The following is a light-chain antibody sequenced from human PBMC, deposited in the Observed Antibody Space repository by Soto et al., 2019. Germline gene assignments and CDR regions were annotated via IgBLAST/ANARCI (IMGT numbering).Light chain of an antibody. CDR1: SSDVGSYNL. CDR2: DVS. CDR3: CSYASTSTGV. V-gene: IGLV2-23*02. J-gene: IGLJ3*02. Sequence: QSALTQPASVSGSPGQSITISCTGTSSDVGSYNLVSWYQQHPGKAPKIMIYDVSRRPSGVSHRFSGSKSGNTASLTISGLQAEDEADYYCCSYASTSTGVFGGGTKLTVL.